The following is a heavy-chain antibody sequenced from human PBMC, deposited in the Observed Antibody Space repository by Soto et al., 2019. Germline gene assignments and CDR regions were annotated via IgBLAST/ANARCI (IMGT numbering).Heavy chain of an antibody. CDR2: IKPISDIT. Sequence: WASVKVSCKASGGTFSSYAISWVRQAPGQGLEWMGGIKPISDITNYAQRFQGRVTFTADASTSTVYLELSSLRSEDTAMYYCARDPSTINKLIGVWFDPWGQGTLVTVSS. CDR1: GGTFSSYA. J-gene: IGHJ5*02. D-gene: IGHD4-4*01. V-gene: IGHV1-69*13. CDR3: ARDPSTINKLIGVWFDP.